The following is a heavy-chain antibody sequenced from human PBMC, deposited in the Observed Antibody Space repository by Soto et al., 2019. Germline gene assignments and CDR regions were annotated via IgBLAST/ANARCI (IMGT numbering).Heavy chain of an antibody. CDR1: GGTFSSYA. CDR3: ARDPWNRDYPYYYYGMDV. V-gene: IGHV1-69*12. D-gene: IGHD4-17*01. CDR2: IIPIFGTA. J-gene: IGHJ6*02. Sequence: QVQLVQSGAEVKKPGSSVKVSCKASGGTFSSYAISWVRQAPGQGLEWMGGIIPIFGTANYAQKFQGRVTITADESTSTAYMQPSSLRSEDTAVYYCARDPWNRDYPYYYYGMDVCGQGTTVTVSS.